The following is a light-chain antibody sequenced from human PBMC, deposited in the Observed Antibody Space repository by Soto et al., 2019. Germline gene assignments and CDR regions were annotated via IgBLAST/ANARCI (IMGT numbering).Light chain of an antibody. CDR3: QQRSNWPIT. CDR1: QSVSSY. Sequence: GERATLSCRASQSVSSYLAWYQQKPGQAPRLLIYDVSTRATGIPARFSGSGSRTDSILTISRLEPEDFAVYYCQQRSNWPITFGQGTRLEIK. V-gene: IGKV3-11*01. CDR2: DVS. J-gene: IGKJ5*01.